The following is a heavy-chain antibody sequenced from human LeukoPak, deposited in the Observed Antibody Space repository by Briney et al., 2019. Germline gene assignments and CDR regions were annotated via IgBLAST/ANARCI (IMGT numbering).Heavy chain of an antibody. J-gene: IGHJ4*02. CDR3: ARRVGLRHFDY. V-gene: IGHV4-61*01. CDR2: IYYSGST. Sequence: SETLSLTCTVSGGSVSSGSYYWSWVRQPPGKGLEWIGYIYYSGSTNYNPSLKSRVTISVDTSKNQFSLKLSSVTAADTAVYYCARRVGLRHFDYWGQGTLVTVPS. CDR1: GGSVSSGSYY. D-gene: IGHD5-12*01.